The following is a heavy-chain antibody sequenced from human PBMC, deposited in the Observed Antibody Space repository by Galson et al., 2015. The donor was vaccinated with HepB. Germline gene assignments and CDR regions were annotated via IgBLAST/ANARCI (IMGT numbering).Heavy chain of an antibody. CDR3: ARGSGGVLWFRELFSRKNYYYYMDV. V-gene: IGHV3-11*01. D-gene: IGHD3-10*01. J-gene: IGHJ6*03. CDR1: GFTFSDYY. CDR2: ISSSGSTI. Sequence: SLRLSCAASGFTFSDYYMSWIRQAPGKGLEWVSYISSSGSTIYYADSVKGRFTISRDNAKNSLYLQMNSLRAEDTAVYYCARGSGGVLWFRELFSRKNYYYYMDVWGKGTTVTVSS.